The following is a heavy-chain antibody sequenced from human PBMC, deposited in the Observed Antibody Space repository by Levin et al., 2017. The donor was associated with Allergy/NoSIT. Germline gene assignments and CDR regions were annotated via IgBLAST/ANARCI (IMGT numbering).Heavy chain of an antibody. CDR2: IYTSGST. CDR1: GGSISSYY. J-gene: IGHJ6*02. CDR3: ARDHGDYDNYYYGMDV. Sequence: KSSETLSLTCTVSGGSISSYYWSWIRQPAGKGLEWIGRIYTSGSTNYNPSLKSRVTMSVDTSKNQFSLKLSSVTAADTAVYYCARDHGDYDNYYYGMDVWGQGTTVTVSS. V-gene: IGHV4-4*07. D-gene: IGHD4-17*01.